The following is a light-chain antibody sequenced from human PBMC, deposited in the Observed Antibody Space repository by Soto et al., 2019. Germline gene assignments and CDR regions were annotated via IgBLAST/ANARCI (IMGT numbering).Light chain of an antibody. CDR3: QQYNHWPPLT. Sequence: EIVMTQSPATLSVSPGERATLSCRASQSVGRNLAWYQQKPGQAPRLLIYGASTRATGIPARFSGSGSGTEFTLTISSLHSEDFEIYSCQQYNHWPPLTFGGGTKVEIK. CDR2: GAS. CDR1: QSVGRN. J-gene: IGKJ4*01. V-gene: IGKV3-15*01.